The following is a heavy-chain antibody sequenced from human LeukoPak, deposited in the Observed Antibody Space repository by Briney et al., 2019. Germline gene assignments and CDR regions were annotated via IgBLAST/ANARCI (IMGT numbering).Heavy chain of an antibody. D-gene: IGHD6-19*01. CDR1: DYSIRNNYY. CDR3: ASILSSSGWYFDY. J-gene: IGHJ4*02. V-gene: IGHV4-38-2*02. CDR2: VHHSGST. Sequence: SETLSLTCSVSDYSIRNNYYWAWLRQPPGKGLEWIGGVHHSGSTYYNPSLKSRVTMSVDTSKNQFSLKLSSVTAADTAVYYCASILSSSGWYFDYWGQGTLVTVSS.